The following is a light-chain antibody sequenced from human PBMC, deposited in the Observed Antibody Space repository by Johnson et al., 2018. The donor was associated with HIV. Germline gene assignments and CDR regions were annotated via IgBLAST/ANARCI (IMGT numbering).Light chain of an antibody. CDR3: GTWDSSLSAPRYV. Sequence: QSVLTQPPSVSAAPGQKVTISCSGSSSNIGNNYVSWYQQLPGTAPKLLIYDNNKRPSGIPDRFSGSKSGTSATLGITGLQTGDEADYYCGTWDSSLSAPRYVVGTGTKVTVL. J-gene: IGLJ1*01. CDR1: SSNIGNNY. V-gene: IGLV1-51*01. CDR2: DNN.